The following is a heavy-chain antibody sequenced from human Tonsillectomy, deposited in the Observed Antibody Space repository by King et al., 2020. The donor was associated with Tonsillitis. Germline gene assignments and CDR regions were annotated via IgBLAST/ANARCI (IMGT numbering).Heavy chain of an antibody. CDR2: ISYDGIIK. J-gene: IGHJ4*02. V-gene: IGHV3-30*18. Sequence: VQLVESGGGVVQPGRSLRLSCAASGFTFSSYAIHWVRQAPGKGLEWVAVISYDGIIKYYADSVKGRFTISRDNSKNTLYLQMNSLRTEDTAVYYCAKEEVGVDYWGQGTLVTVSS. CDR3: AKEEVGVDY. CDR1: GFTFSSYA.